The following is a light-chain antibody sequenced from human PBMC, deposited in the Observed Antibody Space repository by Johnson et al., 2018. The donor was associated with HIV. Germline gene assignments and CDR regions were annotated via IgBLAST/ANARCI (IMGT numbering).Light chain of an antibody. Sequence: QSVLTQPPSVSAAPGQKVTISCSGSSSNIGNNYVSWYQQLTGTAPKLLIYENNKRPSGIPDRFSGSKSGTSATLGITGLQTGDEADYYCGTWDSSLSYNYVFGTGTKVTVL. V-gene: IGLV1-51*02. CDR2: ENN. CDR1: SSNIGNNY. CDR3: GTWDSSLSYNYV. J-gene: IGLJ1*01.